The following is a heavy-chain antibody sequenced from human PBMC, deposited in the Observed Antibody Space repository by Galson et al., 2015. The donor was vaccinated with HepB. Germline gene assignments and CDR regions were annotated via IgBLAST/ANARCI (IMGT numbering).Heavy chain of an antibody. CDR3: ARGRPLDAFDI. Sequence: ETLSLTCTVSGYSISSGYYWGWIRQPPGKGLEWIGSIYHSGSTYYNPSLKSRVTISVDTSKNQFSLKLSSVTAADTAVYYCARGRPLDAFDIWGQGTMVTGSS. V-gene: IGHV4-38-2*02. J-gene: IGHJ3*02. CDR1: GYSISSGYY. CDR2: IYHSGST.